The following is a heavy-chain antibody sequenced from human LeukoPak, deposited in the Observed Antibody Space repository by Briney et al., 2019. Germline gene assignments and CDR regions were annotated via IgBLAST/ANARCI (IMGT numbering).Heavy chain of an antibody. J-gene: IGHJ3*02. CDR3: ARVGGMTTINNAAFDI. V-gene: IGHV4-59*01. CDR1: GGSINSFY. CDR2: IYHSGST. D-gene: IGHD5-24*01. Sequence: SETLSLTCTVSGGSINSFYWNWIRQPPGKELEWIGYIYHSGSTNYNPSLKSRLTISLDRPKNQFSLKLTSVTAADTAIYYCARVGGMTTINNAAFDIWGQGTMVTVSS.